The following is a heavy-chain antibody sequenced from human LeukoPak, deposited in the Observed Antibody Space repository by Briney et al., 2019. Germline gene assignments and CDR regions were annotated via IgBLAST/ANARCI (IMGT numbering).Heavy chain of an antibody. V-gene: IGHV3-48*01. D-gene: IGHD4-17*01. CDR3: ARDQDYGFTY. Sequence: GGSLRPSCAASGFTFSSYSMNWVRQAPGKGPEWISWITGSGTDIIYADSVKGRFTISRDNAKNSLYLQMNSLRAEDTAVCYCARDQDYGFTYWGQGTLVTVSS. J-gene: IGHJ4*02. CDR1: GFTFSSYS. CDR2: ITGSGTDI.